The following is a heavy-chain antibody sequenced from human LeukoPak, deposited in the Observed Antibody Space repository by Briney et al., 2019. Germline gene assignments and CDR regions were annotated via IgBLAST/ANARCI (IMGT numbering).Heavy chain of an antibody. Sequence: ASVKVSCKASGGTFSSYAISWVRQAPGQGPEWMGGIIPIFGTANYAQKFQGRVTITTDESTSTAYMELSSLRSEDTAVYYCAREGERWLQPLGYYYYYMDVWGKGTTVTVSS. CDR1: GGTFSSYA. CDR2: IIPIFGTA. D-gene: IGHD5-24*01. CDR3: AREGERWLQPLGYYYYYMDV. J-gene: IGHJ6*03. V-gene: IGHV1-69*05.